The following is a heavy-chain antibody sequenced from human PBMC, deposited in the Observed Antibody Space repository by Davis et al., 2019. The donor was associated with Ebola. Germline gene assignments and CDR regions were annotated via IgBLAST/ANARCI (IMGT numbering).Heavy chain of an antibody. D-gene: IGHD3-3*01. CDR3: ARDGVAIRYYYYGMDV. V-gene: IGHV1-3*01. CDR2: INAGNGNT. Sequence: AASVEVSCKASGYTFTSYAMHWVRQAPGQRLEWMGWINAGNGNTKYSQKFQGRVTITRDTSASTAYMELSSLRSEDTAVYYCARDGVAIRYYYYGMDVWGQGTTVTVSS. J-gene: IGHJ6*02. CDR1: GYTFTSYA.